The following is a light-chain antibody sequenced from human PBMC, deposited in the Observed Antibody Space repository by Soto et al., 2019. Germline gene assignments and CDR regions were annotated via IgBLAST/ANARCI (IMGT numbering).Light chain of an antibody. CDR2: RNN. V-gene: IGLV1-47*01. CDR1: SSNIGSNY. Sequence: QSALTQPPSASGTPGQRVTISCSGSSSNIGSNYVYWYQQLAGPAPKLLLYRNNQRPSGVPDRFSGATSGTPASLAIRGLRSEDEAEYYCAAWDDSLSGVVFGGGTKVTVL. J-gene: IGLJ2*01. CDR3: AAWDDSLSGVV.